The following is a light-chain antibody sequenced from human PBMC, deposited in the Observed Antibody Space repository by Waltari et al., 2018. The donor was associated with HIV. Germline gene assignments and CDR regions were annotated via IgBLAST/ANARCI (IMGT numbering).Light chain of an antibody. CDR1: SSDVGSSNY. CDR2: EIT. J-gene: IGLJ3*02. CDR3: SSSAGGDTLV. V-gene: IGLV2-8*01. Sequence: QSALTQPPSASGFPGQSVTISCTGTSSDVGSSNYVAWYQQYPGKAPKLLIYEITKRPSGVPDRFSGSKSGSTASLTVSGLQAEDEADYYCSSSAGGDTLVFGGGTKLTVL.